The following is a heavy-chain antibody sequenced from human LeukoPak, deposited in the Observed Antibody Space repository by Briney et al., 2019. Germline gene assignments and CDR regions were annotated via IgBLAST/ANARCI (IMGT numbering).Heavy chain of an antibody. CDR2: IDPSDSYT. D-gene: IGHD3-9*01. CDR1: GYSFTSYW. V-gene: IGHV5-10-1*01. Sequence: GESLKISCKGSGYSFTSYWISWVRQMPGKGLEWMGRIDPSDSYTNYSPSFQGHVTISADKSISTAYLQWSSLMASDTAMYYCARTYYDILTGYSLSDYWGQGTLVTVSS. CDR3: ARTYYDILTGYSLSDY. J-gene: IGHJ4*02.